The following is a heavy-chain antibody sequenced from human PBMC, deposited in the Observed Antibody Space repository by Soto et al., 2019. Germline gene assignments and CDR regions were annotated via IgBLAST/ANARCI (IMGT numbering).Heavy chain of an antibody. V-gene: IGHV4-4*02. CDR3: ARDREVAVPGTDGNPHYYYMDL. CDR2: VYHSGSI. CDR1: GGSISSSTW. Sequence: PSETLSLTCAVSGGSISSSTWWSWVRQPPGKGLEWIGDVYHSGSINYSPSLTSRLTISVDKSKNHFSLRLSSVTAADTAVYYCARDREVAVPGTDGNPHYYYMDLWGRGTTVTVSS. J-gene: IGHJ6*03. D-gene: IGHD6-19*01.